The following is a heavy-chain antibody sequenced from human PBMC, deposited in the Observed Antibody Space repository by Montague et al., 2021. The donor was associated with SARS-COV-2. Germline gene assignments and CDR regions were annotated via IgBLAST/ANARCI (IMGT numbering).Heavy chain of an antibody. D-gene: IGHD3-3*01. CDR2: IYSSGST. V-gene: IGHV4-61*02. CDR3: ARGGGLTIFGVVIISDYFDY. Sequence: TLSLTCTVSGGSISSGSYYWSWIRQPAGKGLEWIGRIYSSGSTNCXXXLKSRVTISVDTPKNQFSLKLSSVTAADTAVYYCARGGGLTIFGVVIISDYFDYWGQGTLVTVSS. CDR1: GGSISSGSYY. J-gene: IGHJ4*02.